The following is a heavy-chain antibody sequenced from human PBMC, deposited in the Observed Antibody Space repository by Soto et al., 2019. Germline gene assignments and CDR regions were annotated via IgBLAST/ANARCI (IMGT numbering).Heavy chain of an antibody. CDR1: GFTFSSYA. J-gene: IGHJ3*02. V-gene: IGHV3-23*01. D-gene: IGHD3-3*01. CDR2: ISGSGGST. Sequence: GGSLRLSCAASGFTFSSYAMSWVRQAPGKGLEWVSAISGSGGSTYYADSVKGRFTISRDNSKNTLYLQMNSLRAEDTAVYYCAKATGDFWSGGDAFDIWGQGTMVTVS. CDR3: AKATGDFWSGGDAFDI.